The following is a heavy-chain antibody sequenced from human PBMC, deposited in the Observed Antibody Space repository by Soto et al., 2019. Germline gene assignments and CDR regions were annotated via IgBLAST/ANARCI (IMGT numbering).Heavy chain of an antibody. CDR3: ARGGVFFFAAPTNPFDY. D-gene: IGHD3-10*01. CDR1: GGTFSSYT. V-gene: IGHV1-69*02. CDR2: IIPILGIA. J-gene: IGHJ4*02. Sequence: GALVKVSCKASGGTFSSYTISWVRQAPGQGLEWMGRIIPILGIANYAQKFQGRVTMTRNTSISTAYMELSSLRSEDTAVYYCARGGVFFFAAPTNPFDYWGQGTLVTVSS.